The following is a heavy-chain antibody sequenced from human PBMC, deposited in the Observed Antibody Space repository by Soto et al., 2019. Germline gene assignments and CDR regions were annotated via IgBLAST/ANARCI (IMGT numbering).Heavy chain of an antibody. Sequence: PSETLSLTSNVSGASTTNFDYYCSWSRTPPGKGLEWLGNIFYLGPSDYNPSLKGRLTISVDTSKNQFSLRLTSVTAADTAVYYCARVQRDTAMGHFDYWGQGTLVTVS. CDR2: IFYLGPS. CDR3: ARVQRDTAMGHFDY. V-gene: IGHV4-30-4*01. D-gene: IGHD5-18*01. CDR1: GASTTNFDYY. J-gene: IGHJ4*02.